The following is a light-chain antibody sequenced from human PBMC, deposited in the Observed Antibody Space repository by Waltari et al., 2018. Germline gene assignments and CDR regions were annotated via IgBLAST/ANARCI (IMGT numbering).Light chain of an antibody. CDR3: QTWGTGIVV. Sequence: QLALTQSPSASAPPGASVRLTCSLSSGHKNYTTARHQQQPERGPRYLMNLNSSGSRTRGAGIPDRFSGSSSGAGRYLTISSLQSEDEADYYCQTWGTGIVVFGGGTELTVL. CDR2: LNSSGSR. CDR1: SGHKNYT. V-gene: IGLV4-69*01. J-gene: IGLJ3*02.